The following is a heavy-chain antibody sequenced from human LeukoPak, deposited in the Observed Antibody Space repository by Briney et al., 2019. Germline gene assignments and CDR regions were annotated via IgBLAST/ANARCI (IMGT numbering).Heavy chain of an antibody. J-gene: IGHJ4*02. CDR3: ARDRYYYDSSGYYFYDY. V-gene: IGHV3-48*03. CDR2: ISSSGSTI. Sequence: PGGSLRLSCAASGFTFSSYEMNWVRQAPGKGLEWVSYISSSGSTIYYADSVKGRFTISRDNAKNSLYLQMNSLRAEDTVVYYCARDRYYYDSSGYYFYDYWGQGTLVTVSS. D-gene: IGHD3-22*01. CDR1: GFTFSSYE.